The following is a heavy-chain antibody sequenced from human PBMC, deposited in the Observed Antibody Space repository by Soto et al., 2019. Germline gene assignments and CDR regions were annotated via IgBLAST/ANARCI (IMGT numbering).Heavy chain of an antibody. V-gene: IGHV3-23*01. J-gene: IGHJ4*02. CDR3: AKDQVALDIGYYFDY. D-gene: IGHD3-3*01. Sequence: PGGSLRLSCAASGFTFSSYAMSWVRQAPGKGLEWVSAISGSGGSTYYADSVKGRFTISRDNSKNTLYLQMNSLRAEDTAVYYCAKDQVALDIGYYFDYWGQGPLVTVSS. CDR1: GFTFSSYA. CDR2: ISGSGGST.